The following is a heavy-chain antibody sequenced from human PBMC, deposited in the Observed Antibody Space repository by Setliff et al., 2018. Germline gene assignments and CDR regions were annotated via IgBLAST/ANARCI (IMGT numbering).Heavy chain of an antibody. D-gene: IGHD1-26*01. CDR2: ISSSSSTI. Sequence: GGSLRLSCAASGFTFSSYSMNWVRQAPGKGLEWVSYISSSSSTIYYADSVKGRFTIPRDNAKNSLYLQMNSLRAEDTAVYYCARDRGSGSYFLRYFDYWGQGTLVTVSS. CDR3: ARDRGSGSYFLRYFDY. V-gene: IGHV3-48*01. CDR1: GFTFSSYS. J-gene: IGHJ4*02.